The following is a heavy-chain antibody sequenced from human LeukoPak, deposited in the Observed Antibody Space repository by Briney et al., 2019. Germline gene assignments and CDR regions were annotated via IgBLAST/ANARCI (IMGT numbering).Heavy chain of an antibody. Sequence: SETLSLTCTVSGGSISSYYWSWIRQPPGKGLEWIGYIYYSGSTNYSPSLKSRVTISVDTSKNQFSLKLSSVTAADTAVYYCARGWLGSGSYPFDYWGQGTLVTVSS. V-gene: IGHV4-59*01. CDR3: ARGWLGSGSYPFDY. D-gene: IGHD3-10*01. CDR2: IYYSGST. J-gene: IGHJ4*02. CDR1: GGSISSYY.